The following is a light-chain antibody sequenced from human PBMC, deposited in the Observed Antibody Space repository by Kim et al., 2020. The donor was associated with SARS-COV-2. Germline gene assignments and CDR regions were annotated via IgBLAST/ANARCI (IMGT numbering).Light chain of an antibody. J-gene: IGLJ2*01. CDR2: SDS. CDR3: QVWDSSSDHRVV. CDR1: SIGGKS. Sequence: PGKTARVSCGGNSIGGKSVHWYQQKSGQAPVLVIYSDSDRPSGIPERFSGSNSGNTATLTISRVEAGDEADYYCQVWDSSSDHRVVFGGGTQLTVL. V-gene: IGLV3-21*04.